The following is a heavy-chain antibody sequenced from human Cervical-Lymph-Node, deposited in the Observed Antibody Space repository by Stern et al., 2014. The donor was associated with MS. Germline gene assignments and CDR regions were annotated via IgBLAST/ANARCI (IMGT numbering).Heavy chain of an antibody. J-gene: IGHJ5*02. D-gene: IGHD6-19*01. CDR3: AHVSWYGIAVAGTYNWFDP. Sequence: QITLKESGPTLVKPTQTLTLTCTFSGFSLSTSGVGVGWIRQPPGKALEWLALIYWDDAKRYSPSLKSRLTITKDTSKNQVVLTMTNMEPVDTATYYCAHVSWYGIAVAGTYNWFDPWGQGTLVTVSS. CDR1: GFSLSTSGVG. CDR2: IYWDDAK. V-gene: IGHV2-5*02.